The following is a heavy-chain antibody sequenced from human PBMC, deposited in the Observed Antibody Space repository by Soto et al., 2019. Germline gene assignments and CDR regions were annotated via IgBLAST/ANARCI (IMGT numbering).Heavy chain of an antibody. CDR1: GFTFSSYG. V-gene: IGHV3-30*18. J-gene: IGHJ6*03. CDR3: AKDGLGGYCSGGSCYSTYYYYYMDV. D-gene: IGHD2-15*01. CDR2: ISYDGSNK. Sequence: QVQLVESGGGVVQPGRSLRLSCAASGFTFSSYGMHWVRQAPGKGLEWVAVISYDGSNKYYADSVKGRFTISRDNSKNTLYMQMNSLRAEDRAVYYCAKDGLGGYCSGGSCYSTYYYYYMDVWGKGTTVTVSS.